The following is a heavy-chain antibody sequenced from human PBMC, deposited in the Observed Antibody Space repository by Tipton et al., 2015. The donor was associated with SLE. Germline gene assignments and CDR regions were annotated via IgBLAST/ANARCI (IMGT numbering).Heavy chain of an antibody. J-gene: IGHJ4*02. CDR3: ARHRGDYYDSSGYYFDY. CDR2: IYYSGST. CDR1: GGSISSGSYY. V-gene: IGHV4-61*09. D-gene: IGHD3-22*01. Sequence: TLSLTCTVSGGSISSGSYYWSWIRQPAGKGLEWIGYIYYSGSTNYNPSLKSRVTISVDTSKNQFSLKLSSVTAADTAVYYCARHRGDYYDSSGYYFDYWGQGTLVTVSS.